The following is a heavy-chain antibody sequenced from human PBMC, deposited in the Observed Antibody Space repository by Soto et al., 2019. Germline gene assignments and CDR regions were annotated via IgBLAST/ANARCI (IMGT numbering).Heavy chain of an antibody. Sequence: CVASGFTFSDFAMTWVRQAPGKGLEWVSSIGGGGADTYYADSVKGRFTISRDNSKDTLYLQMNSLRAEDTAVYXXXXXXXXXXXQXXXXXPWXQGTLVT. J-gene: IGHJ5*02. CDR3: XXXXXXXXXQXXXXXP. CDR2: IGGGGADT. CDR1: GFTFSDFA. V-gene: IGHV3-23*01.